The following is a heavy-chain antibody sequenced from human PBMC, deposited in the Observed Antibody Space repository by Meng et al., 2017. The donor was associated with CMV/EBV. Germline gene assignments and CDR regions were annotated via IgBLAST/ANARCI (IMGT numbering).Heavy chain of an antibody. CDR2: IYYSGST. V-gene: IGHV4-59*01. J-gene: IGHJ6*02. D-gene: IGHD3-9*01. Sequence: SETLSLTCTVSGGSISSYYWSWIRQPPGKGLEWNGYIYYSGSTNYNPSLKSRVTISVDTSKNQFSLKLSSVTAADTAVYYCARERVLYYDILTGWLGYYGMDVWGQGTTVTVSS. CDR1: GGSISSYY. CDR3: ARERVLYYDILTGWLGYYGMDV.